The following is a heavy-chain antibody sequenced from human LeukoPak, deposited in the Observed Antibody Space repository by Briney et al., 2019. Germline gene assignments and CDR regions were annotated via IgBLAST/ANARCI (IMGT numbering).Heavy chain of an antibody. CDR3: ARHGARDPTYYYGSGSYYSNFDY. D-gene: IGHD3-10*01. CDR1: GYSFTSYW. CDR2: IYPGDSDT. Sequence: GESLKISCKGSGYSFTSYWIGWVRQMPGKGLGWMGIIYPGDSDTRYSPSFQGQVTISADKSISTAYLQWSSLKASDTAMYYCARHGARDPTYYYGSGSYYSNFDYWGQGTLVTVSS. V-gene: IGHV5-51*01. J-gene: IGHJ4*02.